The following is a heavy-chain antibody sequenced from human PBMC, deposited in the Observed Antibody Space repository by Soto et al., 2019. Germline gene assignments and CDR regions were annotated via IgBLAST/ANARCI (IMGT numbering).Heavy chain of an antibody. J-gene: IGHJ6*03. CDR3: ARDSMRAPVDYYYMDV. CDR2: IYSGGST. Sequence: EVQLVESGGGLVQPGGSLRLSCAASGFTVSSNYMSWVRQAPGKGLEWVSVIYSGGSTYYADSVKGRFTISRDNSKNTLYLQMNSLRAEDTAVYYCARDSMRAPVDYYYMDVWGKGTTVTVSS. V-gene: IGHV3-66*01. CDR1: GFTVSSNY. D-gene: IGHD3-22*01.